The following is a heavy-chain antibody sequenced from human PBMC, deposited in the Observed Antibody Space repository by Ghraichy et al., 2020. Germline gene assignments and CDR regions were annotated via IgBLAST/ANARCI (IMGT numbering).Heavy chain of an antibody. CDR3: ARVNYDILTGYRLYYYYYMDV. D-gene: IGHD3-9*01. CDR1: GFTVSSNY. CDR2: IYSGGST. V-gene: IGHV3-53*01. J-gene: IGHJ6*03. Sequence: LSLTCAASGFTVSSNYMSWVRQAPGKGLEWVSVIYSGGSTYYADSVKGRFTISRDNSKNTLYLQMNSLRAEDTAVYYCARVNYDILTGYRLYYYYYMDVWGKGTTVTVSS.